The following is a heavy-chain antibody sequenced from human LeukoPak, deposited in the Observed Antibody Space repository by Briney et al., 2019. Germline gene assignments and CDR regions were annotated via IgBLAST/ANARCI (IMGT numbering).Heavy chain of an antibody. CDR3: ARSHFSGSYYFDY. D-gene: IGHD1-26*01. Sequence: SETLSLTCAVYGGSFSGYYWSWIRQPPGKGLEWIGEINHSGSTNYNPSLKSRVTISVDTSKNQFSLKLSSVTAADTAVYYCARSHFSGSYYFDYWGQGTLVTVSS. CDR2: INHSGST. J-gene: IGHJ4*02. CDR1: GGSFSGYY. V-gene: IGHV4-34*01.